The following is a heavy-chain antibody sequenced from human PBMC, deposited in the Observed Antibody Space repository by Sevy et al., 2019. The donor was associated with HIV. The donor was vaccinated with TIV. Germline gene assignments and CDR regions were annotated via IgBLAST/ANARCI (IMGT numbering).Heavy chain of an antibody. V-gene: IGHV4-39*01. J-gene: IGHJ6*02. CDR1: GGSISSSSYY. CDR3: ARHFSPAAMRYYYYGIDV. CDR2: IYYSGST. D-gene: IGHD2-2*01. Sequence: SETLSLTCTVSGGSISSSSYYWGWIRQPPGKGLEWIGSIYYSGSTYYNPSLKSRVTISVDTSKNQFSLKLSSVTAADTAVYYYARHFSPAAMRYYYYGIDVRGQGTTVTVSS.